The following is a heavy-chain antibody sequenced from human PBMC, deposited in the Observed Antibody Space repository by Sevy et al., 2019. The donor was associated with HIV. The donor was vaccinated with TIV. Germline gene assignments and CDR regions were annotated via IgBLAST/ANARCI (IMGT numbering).Heavy chain of an antibody. CDR3: ARERCSSTSCYYYYYYYGMDV. D-gene: IGHD2-2*01. CDR2: INSDGSST. Sequence: GGSLRLSCAASGFTFSSYGMHWVRQAPGKGLVWVSRINSDGSSTGYGVSVKGRFTISRDNAKNTLYLEMNSLRAEDTAVYYCARERCSSTSCYYYYYYYGMDVWGQGTTVTVSS. V-gene: IGHV3-74*01. CDR1: GFTFSSYG. J-gene: IGHJ6*02.